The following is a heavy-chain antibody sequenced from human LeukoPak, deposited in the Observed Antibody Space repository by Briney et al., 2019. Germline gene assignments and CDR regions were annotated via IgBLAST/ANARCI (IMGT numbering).Heavy chain of an antibody. D-gene: IGHD6-19*01. Sequence: GGSLRLSCAGSGFTFKNYWMAWVRQAPGKGLEWVANIRHDGSARYYGDSVKGRFTISRDDAKNSLFLQMNSLRFDDTGLYYCARDNSGFDSWGQGTLVTVSS. J-gene: IGHJ4*02. V-gene: IGHV3-7*01. CDR1: GFTFKNYW. CDR2: IRHDGSAR. CDR3: ARDNSGFDS.